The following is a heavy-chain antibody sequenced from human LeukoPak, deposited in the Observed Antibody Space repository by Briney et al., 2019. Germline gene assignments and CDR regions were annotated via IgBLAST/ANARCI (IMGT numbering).Heavy chain of an antibody. V-gene: IGHV3-73*01. CDR2: IRSKANSYAT. D-gene: IGHD2-15*01. Sequence: GGSLRLSCAASGFTFSGSAMHWVRQASGKGLEWVGRIRSKANSYATAYAASVKGRFTISRDDSKNTAYLQMNSLKTEDTAVYYCATCAGTGGGNCFGYYFEYWGQGTLVTVSS. CDR3: ATCAGTGGGNCFGYYFEY. CDR1: GFTFSGSA. J-gene: IGHJ4*02.